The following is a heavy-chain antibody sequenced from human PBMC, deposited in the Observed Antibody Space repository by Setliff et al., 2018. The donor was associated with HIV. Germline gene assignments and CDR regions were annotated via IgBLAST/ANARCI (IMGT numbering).Heavy chain of an antibody. Sequence: SETLSLTCAVYGGSFSGYYWNWIRQSPGKGLEWIGEITHSGSTNYNPSLKSRVTISIDTSKNQFSLKVNSVTAADTAVYYCATDGGLWFGRHSYLQNWGQGTLVTVSS. J-gene: IGHJ1*01. CDR2: ITHSGST. V-gene: IGHV4-34*01. CDR3: ATDGGLWFGRHSYLQN. CDR1: GGSFSGYY. D-gene: IGHD3-10*01.